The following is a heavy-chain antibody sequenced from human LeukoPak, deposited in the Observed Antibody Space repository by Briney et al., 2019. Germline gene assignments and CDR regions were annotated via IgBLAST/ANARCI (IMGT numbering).Heavy chain of an antibody. J-gene: IGHJ6*02. Sequence: SETLSLTCTVSGDCISSSYWGWIRQPAGKGLEWIGRIHTSGSTYYSPSLKSRVTISVDTSKNQFSLKLSSVTAADTAVYYCASGLGYCSSTSCYARYYYYGMDVWGQGTTVTVSS. CDR1: GDCISSSY. D-gene: IGHD2-2*01. CDR2: IHTSGST. V-gene: IGHV4-4*07. CDR3: ASGLGYCSSTSCYARYYYYGMDV.